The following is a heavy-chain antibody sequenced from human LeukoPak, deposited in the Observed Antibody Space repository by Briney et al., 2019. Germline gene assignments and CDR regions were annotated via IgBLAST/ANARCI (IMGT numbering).Heavy chain of an antibody. J-gene: IGHJ3*02. V-gene: IGHV1-46*01. CDR3: ARDGIGITGTTGAFDI. D-gene: IGHD1-20*01. CDR2: INPSGGST. CDR1: GYTFTSYY. Sequence: GASVKVSCKASGYTFTSYYMHWVRQAPGQGLEWMGIINPSGGSTSYAQKFQGRVTMTRDMSTSTVYMELSSLRSEDTAVYYCARDGIGITGTTGAFDIWGQGTMVTVSS.